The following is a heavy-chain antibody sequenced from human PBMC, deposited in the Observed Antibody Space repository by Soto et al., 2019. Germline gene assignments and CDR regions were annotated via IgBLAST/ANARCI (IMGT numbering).Heavy chain of an antibody. CDR1: GYTLTELS. CDR2: FDPEDGET. V-gene: IGHV1-24*01. J-gene: IGHJ5*02. Sequence: ASVKVSCKVSGYTLTELSMHWVRQAPGKELEWMGGFDPEDGETIYAQKFQGRVTMTEDTSTDTACMELSSLRSEDTAVYYCATAANTAMVWWFDPWGQGTLVTVSS. CDR3: ATAANTAMVWWFDP. D-gene: IGHD5-18*01.